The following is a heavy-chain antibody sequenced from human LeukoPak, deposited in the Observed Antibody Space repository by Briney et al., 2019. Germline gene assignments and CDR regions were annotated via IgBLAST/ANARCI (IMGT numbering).Heavy chain of an antibody. V-gene: IGHV1-18*01. Sequence: ASVKVSCKASGYTFTSYGISWVRQAPGQGLEWMGWISAYNGNTNYAQKLQGRVTMTTDTSTSTAYMELRSLRSDDTAVYYCARDVQQQLVRYHAEYFQHWGQGTLVTVSS. CDR2: ISAYNGNT. D-gene: IGHD6-13*01. CDR3: ARDVQQQLVRYHAEYFQH. J-gene: IGHJ1*01. CDR1: GYTFTSYG.